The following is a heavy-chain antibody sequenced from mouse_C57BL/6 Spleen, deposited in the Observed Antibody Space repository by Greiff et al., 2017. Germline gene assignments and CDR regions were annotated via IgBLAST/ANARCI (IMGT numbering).Heavy chain of an antibody. Sequence: QVHVKQSGPGLVQPSQSLSITCTVSGFSLTSYGVHWVRQSPGKGLEWLGVIWRGGSTDYNAACMSRLSITKDNSKSQVFFKMNSLQADDTSIYYCAKNTGDGYFAYWGQGTLVTVSA. D-gene: IGHD2-3*01. CDR2: IWRGGST. V-gene: IGHV2-5*01. J-gene: IGHJ3*01. CDR3: AKNTGDGYFAY. CDR1: GFSLTSYG.